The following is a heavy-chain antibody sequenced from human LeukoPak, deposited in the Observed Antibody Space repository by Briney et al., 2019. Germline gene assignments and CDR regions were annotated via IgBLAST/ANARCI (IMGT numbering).Heavy chain of an antibody. CDR2: ISGSGGST. Sequence: GGSLRLSCASSGSTFSSYSMNLVRPAPGKGLGWVSAISGSGGSTYYADSVKGRFTISRDNSKNTLYLQMNSLRAEDTAVYYCASLLVVAPAAKTFDYWGQGTLVTVSS. J-gene: IGHJ4*02. CDR1: GSTFSSYS. CDR3: ASLLVVAPAAKTFDY. D-gene: IGHD2-2*01. V-gene: IGHV3-23*01.